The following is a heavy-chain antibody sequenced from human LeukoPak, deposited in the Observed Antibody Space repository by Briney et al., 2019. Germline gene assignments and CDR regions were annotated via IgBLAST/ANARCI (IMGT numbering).Heavy chain of an antibody. D-gene: IGHD3-10*01. Sequence: PGGSLRLSCAASGFTFSSYSMNLVRQAPGKGLEWVSSISSSSSYIYYADSVKGRFTISRDNAKNSLYLQMNSLRAEDTAVYYCAREGLWFGELSVFDYWGQGTLVTVSS. J-gene: IGHJ4*02. CDR3: AREGLWFGELSVFDY. V-gene: IGHV3-21*01. CDR1: GFTFSSYS. CDR2: ISSSSSYI.